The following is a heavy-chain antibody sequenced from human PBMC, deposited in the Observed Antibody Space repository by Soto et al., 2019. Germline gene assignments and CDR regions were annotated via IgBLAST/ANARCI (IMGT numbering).Heavy chain of an antibody. CDR1: GYSFTSYW. D-gene: IGHD3-16*02. Sequence: PGESLKICCRGSGYSFTSYWIGWVRQMPGKGLEWMGIIYPGDSDTRYSPSFQGQGTISADKSISTAYLQWSSLKASDTAMYYCARQRYDYIWASYRLSYYFDYWGQGTLVTVSS. V-gene: IGHV5-51*01. CDR3: ARQRYDYIWASYRLSYYFDY. CDR2: IYPGDSDT. J-gene: IGHJ4*02.